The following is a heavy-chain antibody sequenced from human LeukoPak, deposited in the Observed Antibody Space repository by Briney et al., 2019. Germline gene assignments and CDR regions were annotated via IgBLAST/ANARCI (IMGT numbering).Heavy chain of an antibody. CDR1: GYSFTNYW. J-gene: IGHJ3*02. CDR2: SYPGDSDA. Sequence: GESLKISCKGTGYSFTNYWIAWERQMPGQGLEWMGISYPGDSDARYSPSFQGQVTISVDKSISTTYLRWSSLKASDTAMYYCARRGWGFGEPKRDHDTFDIWGQGTMVTVSS. V-gene: IGHV5-51*01. CDR3: ARRGWGFGEPKRDHDTFDI. D-gene: IGHD3-10*01.